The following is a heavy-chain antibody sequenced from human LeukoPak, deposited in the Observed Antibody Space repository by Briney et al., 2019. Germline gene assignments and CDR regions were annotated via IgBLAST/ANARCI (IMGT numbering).Heavy chain of an antibody. J-gene: IGHJ4*02. V-gene: IGHV4-59*12. CDR1: GGSISSYY. D-gene: IGHD6-13*01. Sequence: PSETLSLTCTVSGGSISSYYWSWIRQPPGKGLEWIAYIYYSGSTNYNPSLKSRVTMSVDTSKSQFSLKLNSVTAADTAVYYCAKEGAAPGPDFDYWGQGTLVIVSS. CDR2: IYYSGST. CDR3: AKEGAAPGPDFDY.